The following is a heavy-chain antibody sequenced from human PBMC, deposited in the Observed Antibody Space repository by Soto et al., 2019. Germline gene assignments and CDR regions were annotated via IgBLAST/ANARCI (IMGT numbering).Heavy chain of an antibody. J-gene: IGHJ4*02. CDR3: ATAISSPFSNFDY. CDR1: GFTFSTYW. CDR2: IKEDGSEE. D-gene: IGHD2-2*01. Sequence: EVQLVQSGGDLVQPGGSLRLSCVASGFTFSTYWMTWVRQAPGMGLEWVAGIKEDGSEEVYVDSVKGRFSISRDNAKTSLYLQLNRPRAGDTAVYFWATAISSPFSNFDYWGQGSLVTVSS. V-gene: IGHV3-7*01.